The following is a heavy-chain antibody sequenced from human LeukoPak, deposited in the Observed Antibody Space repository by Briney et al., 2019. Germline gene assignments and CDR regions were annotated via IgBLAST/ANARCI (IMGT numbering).Heavy chain of an antibody. CDR3: ARDRLVGPIEAFDI. D-gene: IGHD1-26*01. Sequence: GGSLRLSCAASGFTFSSYAMHWVRQAPGKGLEWVAVISYDGSNKYYADSVKGRFTISRDNSKNTLYLQINSLRAEDTAVYYCARDRLVGPIEAFDIWGQGTMVTVSS. V-gene: IGHV3-30-3*01. J-gene: IGHJ3*02. CDR1: GFTFSSYA. CDR2: ISYDGSNK.